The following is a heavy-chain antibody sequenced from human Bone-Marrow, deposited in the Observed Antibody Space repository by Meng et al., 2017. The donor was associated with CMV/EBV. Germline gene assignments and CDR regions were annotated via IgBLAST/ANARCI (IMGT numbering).Heavy chain of an antibody. CDR2: INSDGTDT. CDR1: GFTFSSYW. J-gene: IGHJ4*02. Sequence: GEWLRLSCGQPGFTFSSYWMHCIRQAPGKGLVWVSRINSDGTDTSYADSVKGRLTISRDNAKNTLYLQMNSLRAEDTAVYYCTRVRVKNWKDAYLDYWGQGTLVTVSS. D-gene: IGHD1-1*01. CDR3: TRVRVKNWKDAYLDY. V-gene: IGHV3-74*01.